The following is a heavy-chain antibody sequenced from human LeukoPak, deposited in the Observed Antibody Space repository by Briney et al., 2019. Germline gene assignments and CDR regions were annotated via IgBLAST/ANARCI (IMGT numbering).Heavy chain of an antibody. CDR3: ARVRLLGWLQFPFDY. Sequence: ASVKVSCTASGYTFTGYYMHWVRQAPGQGLEWMGRINPNSGGTNYAQKFQGRVTMTRDTSISTAYMELSRLRSDDTAVYYCARVRLLGWLQFPFDYWGQGTLVTVSS. CDR2: INPNSGGT. V-gene: IGHV1-2*06. CDR1: GYTFTGYY. D-gene: IGHD5-24*01. J-gene: IGHJ4*02.